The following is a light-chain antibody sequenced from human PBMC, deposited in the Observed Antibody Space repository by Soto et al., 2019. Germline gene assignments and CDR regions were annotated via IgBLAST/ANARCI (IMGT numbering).Light chain of an antibody. CDR1: QTVSNN. CDR2: GAS. Sequence: EIVMTQSPATLSVSPGERATLSCRASQTVSNNFAWYQQKPGQAPRLLIYGASTRATGIPARFSGSGSGTEFTITISSLQSEDFTIYYCQQYNNWYTFGQGTKLEIK. V-gene: IGKV3-15*01. CDR3: QQYNNWYT. J-gene: IGKJ2*01.